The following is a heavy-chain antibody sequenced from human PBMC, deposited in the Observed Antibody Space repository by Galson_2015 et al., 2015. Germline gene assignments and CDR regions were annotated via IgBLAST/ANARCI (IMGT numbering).Heavy chain of an antibody. CDR2: IYYSGST. D-gene: IGHD2-15*01. Sequence: TLSLTCTVSGGSISSGGYYWSWIRQHPGKGLEWIGYIYYSGSTYYNPSIKSRVTITVDTSKNQFSLKLDSVAAADAAVYYCARGPLKGAVAANWFDPWGQGTLVTVSS. CDR1: GGSISSGGYY. J-gene: IGHJ5*02. V-gene: IGHV4-31*03. CDR3: ARGPLKGAVAANWFDP.